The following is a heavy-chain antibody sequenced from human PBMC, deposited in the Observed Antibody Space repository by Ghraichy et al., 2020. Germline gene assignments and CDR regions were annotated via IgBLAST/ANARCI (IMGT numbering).Heavy chain of an antibody. Sequence: GESLNISCAASGFTFGDYAMHWVRQAPGKGLEWVSLISGDGGSTYFTDSVKGRFTISRDNSKKSLYLQMNSLRTEDTALYYCAKDDFSIAVGVSRFPHWGQGTLVTVSS. CDR3: AKDDFSIAVGVSRFPH. CDR1: GFTFGDYA. V-gene: IGHV3-43*02. CDR2: ISGDGGST. J-gene: IGHJ4*02. D-gene: IGHD6-19*01.